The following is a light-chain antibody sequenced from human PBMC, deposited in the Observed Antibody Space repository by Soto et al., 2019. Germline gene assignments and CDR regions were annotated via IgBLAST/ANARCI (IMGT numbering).Light chain of an antibody. CDR3: QQYNNWPPKVT. V-gene: IGKV3-15*01. J-gene: IGKJ5*01. CDR1: QSVSNN. Sequence: EIVMTQSPATLSVSPGERATVSCRASQSVSNNLAWYQQKPDQAPRLLIYATSTRATGIPARFSGSGSRTEFTLTISSLQSEDFAVYYCQQYNNWPPKVTFGQGTLLEIK. CDR2: ATS.